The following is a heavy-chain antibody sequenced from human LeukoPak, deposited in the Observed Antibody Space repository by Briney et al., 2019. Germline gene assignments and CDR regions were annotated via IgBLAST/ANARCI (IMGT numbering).Heavy chain of an antibody. J-gene: IGHJ4*02. Sequence: PGGSLRLSCAASGFTFSSYSMNWVRQAPGKGLEWVSYISSSSSTIHYADSVKGRLTISRDNAKNSLYLQVNSLRAEDTAVYYCARPDHYGDYLNYWGQGTLVTVSS. V-gene: IGHV3-48*04. CDR1: GFTFSSYS. D-gene: IGHD4-17*01. CDR2: ISSSSSTI. CDR3: ARPDHYGDYLNY.